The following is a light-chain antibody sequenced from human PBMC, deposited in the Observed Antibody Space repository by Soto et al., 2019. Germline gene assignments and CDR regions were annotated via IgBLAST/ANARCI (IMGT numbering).Light chain of an antibody. CDR3: QQRKKWPPIN. CDR1: QTVDNF. CDR2: DAT. Sequence: EIVLTQSPVIVSLSPGERATLSCRASQTVDNFLAWYQLKPGKAPRLLIYDATKRASGIPVRFTGSGSGTDFILTISNIEAEDVAIYYCQQRKKWPPINFGQGTRLDIK. J-gene: IGKJ5*01. V-gene: IGKV3-11*01.